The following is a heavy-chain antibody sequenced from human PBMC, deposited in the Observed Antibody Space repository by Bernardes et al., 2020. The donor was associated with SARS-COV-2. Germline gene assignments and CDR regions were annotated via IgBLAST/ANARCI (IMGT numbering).Heavy chain of an antibody. CDR2: INQDGSEK. D-gene: IGHD5-18*01. V-gene: IGHV3-7*01. CDR3: ARDVDRGLIHLWSPSNYYYGMDV. Sequence: GSLRLSCAASGFTFSTFCMNWVRQAPGKGLEWVANINQDGSEKHYVDSVKGRFTISRDNAKNSLYLHMNSLRAEDTAVYYCARDVDRGLIHLWSPSNYYYGMDVWGQGTTVTVSS. J-gene: IGHJ6*02. CDR1: GFTFSTFC.